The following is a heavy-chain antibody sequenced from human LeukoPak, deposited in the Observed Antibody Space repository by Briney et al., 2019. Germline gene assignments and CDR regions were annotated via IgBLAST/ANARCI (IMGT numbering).Heavy chain of an antibody. Sequence: GGSLRLSCAASGFTFSSYSMNWVRQAPGKGLEWVSSISSSSSYIYYADSVKGRFTISRDNAKNSLYLQMNSLRVEDTAVYYCAREPFRDGSRFDPWGQGTLVTVSS. CDR3: AREPFRDGSRFDP. D-gene: IGHD3-10*01. CDR2: ISSSSSYI. J-gene: IGHJ5*02. V-gene: IGHV3-21*01. CDR1: GFTFSSYS.